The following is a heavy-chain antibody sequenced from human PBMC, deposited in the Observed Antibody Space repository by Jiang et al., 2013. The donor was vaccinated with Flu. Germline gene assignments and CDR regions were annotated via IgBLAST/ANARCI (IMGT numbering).Heavy chain of an antibody. Sequence: SGAEVKKPGASVKVSCKASGYTFTSYAMHWVRQAPGQRLEWMGWINAGNGNTKYSQKFQGRVTITRDTSASTAYMELSSLRSEDTAVYYCARVGTIFGATAGYYYGMDVWGQGTTVTVSS. D-gene: IGHD3-3*01. V-gene: IGHV1-3*01. CDR3: ARVGTIFGATAGYYYGMDV. J-gene: IGHJ6*02. CDR2: INAGNGNT. CDR1: GYTFTSYA.